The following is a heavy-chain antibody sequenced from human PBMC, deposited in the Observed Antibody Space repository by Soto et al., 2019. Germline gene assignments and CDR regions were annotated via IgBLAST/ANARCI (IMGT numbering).Heavy chain of an antibody. D-gene: IGHD6-19*01. V-gene: IGHV4-4*07. J-gene: IGHJ6*02. CDR2: IYTSGST. CDR1: GGSISSYY. CDR3: AGAIAVAGPVYYYYYGMDV. Sequence: SETLSLTCTVSGGSISSYYWSWIRQPAGKGLEWIGRIYTSGSTNYNPSLKSRVTMSVDTSKNQFSLKLSSVTAADTAVYYCAGAIAVAGPVYYYYYGMDVWGQGTTVTVSS.